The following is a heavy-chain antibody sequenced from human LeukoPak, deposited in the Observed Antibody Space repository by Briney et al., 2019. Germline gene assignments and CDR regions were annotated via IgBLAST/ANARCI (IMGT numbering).Heavy chain of an antibody. Sequence: GESLKISCWGSGYTFSNYGIGWVRQRPGKGLEWLGIVYPGASDTRYGPSVQGQVTISVDKSISAAFLQWLSLRASDTAMYYCARGFCTDDNCDAFDIWGQGAMVIVSS. CDR3: ARGFCTDDNCDAFDI. CDR2: VYPGASDT. V-gene: IGHV5-51*01. CDR1: GYTFSNYG. J-gene: IGHJ3*02. D-gene: IGHD2-8*02.